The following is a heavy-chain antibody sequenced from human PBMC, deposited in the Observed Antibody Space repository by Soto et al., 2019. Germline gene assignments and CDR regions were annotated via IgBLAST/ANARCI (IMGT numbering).Heavy chain of an antibody. Sequence: EVQLVEFGGALVKPGGSLRLSCAASGFTFSNVWMNWVRQAAGKGLEWVGRIKSERDGQTTDYAAPVKGRFTLSRDDSRTTLYPQIESLRTEDTAMYYCTTDRPYNDSGGKHPDYWGQGPLVTVSS. CDR2: IKSERDGQTT. V-gene: IGHV3-15*07. CDR3: TTDRPYNDSGGKHPDY. CDR1: GFTFSNVW. J-gene: IGHJ4*02. D-gene: IGHD3-22*01.